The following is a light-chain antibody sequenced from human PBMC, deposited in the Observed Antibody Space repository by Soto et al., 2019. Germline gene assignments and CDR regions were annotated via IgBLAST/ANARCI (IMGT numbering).Light chain of an antibody. V-gene: IGKV1-5*03. Sequence: DIQMTQSPSTLSASVGDRVTITCRASPSISTWLAWYQQKPGKAPKLLIYKAANLEGGVPSRFSGSRSGTEFNITIRSLQPDDFATYYCQQYNTYPLTFGGGTKVDIK. CDR1: PSISTW. CDR3: QQYNTYPLT. CDR2: KAA. J-gene: IGKJ4*01.